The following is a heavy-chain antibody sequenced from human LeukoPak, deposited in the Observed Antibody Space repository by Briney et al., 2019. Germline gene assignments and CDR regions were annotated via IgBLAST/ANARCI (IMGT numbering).Heavy chain of an antibody. V-gene: IGHV3-21*01. CDR3: ARDRWELPGLFDY. D-gene: IGHD1-26*01. Sequence: GGSLRLSCAASGFTFSNYTMNWVRQAPGKGLEWVSSITRSSRYIYYADSVKGRFTISRDNAKNSLYLQTNSLRAEDTAVYYCARDRWELPGLFDYWGQGTLVTVSS. CDR2: ITRSSRYI. CDR1: GFTFSNYT. J-gene: IGHJ4*02.